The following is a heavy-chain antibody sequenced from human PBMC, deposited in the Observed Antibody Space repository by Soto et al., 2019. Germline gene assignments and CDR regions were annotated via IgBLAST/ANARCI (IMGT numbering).Heavy chain of an antibody. CDR2: IYYSGST. CDR1: GGSFRGYY. J-gene: IGHJ4*02. D-gene: IGHD3-16*01. CDR3: AIGGFY. V-gene: IGHV4-59*01. Sequence: SETLSLTCAVYGGSFRGYYWSWIRQPPGKGLEWIGYIYYSGSTNYNPSLKSRVTISVDTSKNQFSLKLSSVTAADTAVYYCAIGGFYWGQGTLVTVSS.